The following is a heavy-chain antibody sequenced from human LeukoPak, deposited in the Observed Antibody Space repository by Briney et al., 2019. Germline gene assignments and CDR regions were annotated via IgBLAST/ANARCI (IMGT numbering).Heavy chain of an antibody. J-gene: IGHJ4*02. CDR3: ARGSGYYDSSGAFYY. CDR2: IYSGGST. V-gene: IGHV3-53*04. D-gene: IGHD3-22*01. CDR1: GFTVSSNY. Sequence: GGSLRLSCAASGFTVSSNYMSWVRQAPGKGLEWVSVIYSGGSTYYADSVKGRFTISRHNSKNTLYLQMNSLRAEDTAVYYCARGSGYYDSSGAFYYWRQGTLVTVSS.